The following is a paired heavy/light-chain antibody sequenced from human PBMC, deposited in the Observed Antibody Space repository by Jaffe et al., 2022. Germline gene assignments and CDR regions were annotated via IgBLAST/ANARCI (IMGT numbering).Light chain of an antibody. CDR1: QSVSSN. J-gene: IGKJ2*01. CDR3: QQYNNWPPNT. Sequence: EIVMTQSPATLSVSPGERATLSCRASQSVSSNLAWYQQKPGQAPRLLIYGASTRATGIPARFSGSGSGTEFTLTISSLQSEDFAVYYCQQYNNWPPNTFGQGTKLEIK. V-gene: IGKV3-15*01. CDR2: GAS.
Heavy chain of an antibody. CDR1: GFTFSSYA. CDR2: ISGSGGST. V-gene: IGHV3-23*01. Sequence: EVQLLESGGGLVQPGGSLRLSCAASGFTFSSYAMSWVRQAPGKGLEWVSAISGSGGSTYYADSVKGRFTISRDNSKNTLYLQMNSLRAEDTAVYYCAKVRYCSGGSCYSRERSPYYFDYWGQGTLVTVSS. CDR3: AKVRYCSGGSCYSRERSPYYFDY. D-gene: IGHD2-15*01. J-gene: IGHJ4*02.